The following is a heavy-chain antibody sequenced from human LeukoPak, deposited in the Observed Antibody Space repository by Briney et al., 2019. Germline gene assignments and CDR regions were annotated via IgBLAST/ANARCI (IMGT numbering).Heavy chain of an antibody. D-gene: IGHD3-10*01. CDR1: GGSFSGYY. V-gene: IGHV4-34*01. CDR3: ARVVMGVRSTMVRGVISYYYYYYGMDV. CDR2: INHSGST. Sequence: SETLSLTCAVYGGSFSGYYWSWIRQPPGKGLEWIGEINHSGSTNYNPSLKSRVTISVDTSKNQFSLKLSSVTAADTAVYYCARVVMGVRSTMVRGVISYYYYYYGMDVWGQGTTVTVSS. J-gene: IGHJ6*02.